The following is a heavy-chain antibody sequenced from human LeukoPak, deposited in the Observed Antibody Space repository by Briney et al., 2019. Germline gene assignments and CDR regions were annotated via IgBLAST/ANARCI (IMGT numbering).Heavy chain of an antibody. Sequence: GGSLRLSCAASGFTFDDYAMYWVRQAPGKGLGWVAGISWNSGSIGYADSVKGRFTISRDNAKNSLYLRMNSLRAEDTALYYCAKERDSKGPVAAGGVDYWGQGTLVTVSS. D-gene: IGHD6-13*01. V-gene: IGHV3-9*01. CDR2: ISWNSGSI. CDR3: AKERDSKGPVAAGGVDY. J-gene: IGHJ4*02. CDR1: GFTFDDYA.